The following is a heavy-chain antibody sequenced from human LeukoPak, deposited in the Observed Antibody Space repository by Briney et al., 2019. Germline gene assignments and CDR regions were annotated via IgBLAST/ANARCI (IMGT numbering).Heavy chain of an antibody. CDR3: ARDLGGNSDY. D-gene: IGHD4-23*01. V-gene: IGHV4-59*01. CDR2: IYYSGST. Sequence: KASETLSPTCTVSGGSISSYYWSWIRQPPGKGLEWIGYIYYSGSTNYNPSLKSRVTISVDTSKNQFSLKLSSVTAADTAVYYCARDLGGNSDYWGQGTLVTVSS. CDR1: GGSISSYY. J-gene: IGHJ4*02.